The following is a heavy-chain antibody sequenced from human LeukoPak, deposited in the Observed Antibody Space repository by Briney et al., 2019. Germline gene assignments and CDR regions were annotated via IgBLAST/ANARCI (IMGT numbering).Heavy chain of an antibody. J-gene: IGHJ4*02. CDR1: GFTFSRYG. V-gene: IGHV3-30*02. CDR2: IRYDGSNK. Sequence: AGGSLRLSCAASGFTFSRYGMHWVRQAPGKGLEWVAFIRYDGSNKYYADSEKGRFTISRDNSKNTLYMQMNSLRAEDTAVYYCAKASRYSGSFPPDYWGQGTLVTVSS. D-gene: IGHD1-26*01. CDR3: AKASRYSGSFPPDY.